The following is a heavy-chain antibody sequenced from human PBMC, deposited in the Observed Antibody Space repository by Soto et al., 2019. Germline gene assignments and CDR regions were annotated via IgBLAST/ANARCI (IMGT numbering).Heavy chain of an antibody. CDR1: GFTFSSYA. V-gene: IGHV3-23*01. CDR2: ISGSGGST. J-gene: IGHJ4*02. D-gene: IGHD6-19*01. Sequence: ETLSLSCAAFGFTFSSYAMNWVRHAPGQGLEWVSPISGSGGSTYYADSVKGRSTISRDNSKNTLYLQMNSLRAEATAVYYCAKDRGGSGWYEFDYWGQGTLVTVSS. CDR3: AKDRGGSGWYEFDY.